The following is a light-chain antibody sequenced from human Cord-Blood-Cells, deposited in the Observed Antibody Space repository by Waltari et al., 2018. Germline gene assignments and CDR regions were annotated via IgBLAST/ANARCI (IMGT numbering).Light chain of an antibody. J-gene: IGKJ4*01. V-gene: IGKV3-15*01. Sequence: EIVMTQPPAPLSVSPGERATLSCRDSQSVSSNLAWYQQKPGQAHRLLIYGASTRATGIPARFSGSGSGTEFNLTISSLQSEDFAVYYCQQYNNWFTFGGGTKVEIK. CDR1: QSVSSN. CDR2: GAS. CDR3: QQYNNWFT.